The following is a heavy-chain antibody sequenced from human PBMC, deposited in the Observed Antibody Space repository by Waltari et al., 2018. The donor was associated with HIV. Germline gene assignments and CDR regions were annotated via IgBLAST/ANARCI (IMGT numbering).Heavy chain of an antibody. J-gene: IGHJ5*02. CDR2: IHTNTGNP. Sequence: QVQLVQSGSELKKPGASVKVSCKASGYSFTTYSINWVRQAPGQGLEWMGWIHTNTGNPTYAQCFTGRFVFSLDTSVGTAYLQISSLKAEDTAVYYCARAVSPNWFDPWGQGTLVAVSS. CDR1: GYSFTTYS. CDR3: ARAVSPNWFDP. V-gene: IGHV7-4-1*02.